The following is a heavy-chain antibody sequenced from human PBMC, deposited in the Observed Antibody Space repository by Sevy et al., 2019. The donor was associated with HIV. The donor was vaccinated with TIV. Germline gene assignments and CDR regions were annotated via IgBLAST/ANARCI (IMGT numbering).Heavy chain of an antibody. D-gene: IGHD1-1*01. CDR2: IFYSRST. CDR1: GASISGYY. V-gene: IGHV4-59*01. J-gene: IGHJ6*02. CDR3: ARASPNDYYGMDV. Sequence: SETLSLTCTVSGASISGYYWSWIRQPPGKGLEWIGFIFYSRSTHYSPSLKSRVTISVDTSKNQFSLRLSSMTAADTAVYYCARASPNDYYGMDVWGQGTTVTVSS.